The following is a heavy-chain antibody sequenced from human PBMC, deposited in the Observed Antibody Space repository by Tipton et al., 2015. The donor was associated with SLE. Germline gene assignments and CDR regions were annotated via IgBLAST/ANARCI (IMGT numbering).Heavy chain of an antibody. CDR3: ARDPYYDGAGDV. CDR1: GGPISSHY. CDR2: IYYSGST. D-gene: IGHD3-3*01. Sequence: TLSLTCTVSGGPISSHYWSWIRQPPGKGLEWIGYIYYSGSTNYNPSLKSRVTISVDTSKNQFSLKLSSVTAADTAVYYCARDPYYDGAGDVWGQGTTVTVSS. J-gene: IGHJ6*02. V-gene: IGHV4-59*11.